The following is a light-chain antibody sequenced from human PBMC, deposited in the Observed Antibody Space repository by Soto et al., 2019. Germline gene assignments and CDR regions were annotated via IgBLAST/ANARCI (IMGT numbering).Light chain of an antibody. Sequence: DIVMTQSPDSLAVSLGESSTMNCKSSQRVLYSSNNKNYLAWYQQKPGQPPKLLVYWASTRESGVPDRFSGSGSGTDFTLTIISLQAEDVAVYYCQQYYSTPTFGQGTKLEIK. J-gene: IGKJ2*01. V-gene: IGKV4-1*01. CDR1: QRVLYSSNNKNY. CDR3: QQYYSTPT. CDR2: WAS.